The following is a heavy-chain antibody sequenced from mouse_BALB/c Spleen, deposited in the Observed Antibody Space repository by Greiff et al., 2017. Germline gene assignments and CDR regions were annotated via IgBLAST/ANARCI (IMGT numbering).Heavy chain of an antibody. J-gene: IGHJ2*01. V-gene: IGHV1-67*01. CDR2: ISTYYGNT. D-gene: IGHD1-1*01. CDR3: ARTSSITTAVATWGMDY. CDR1: SYTFTDSA. Sequence: QVQLQQSGPGLVRPGVSVKISCKGSSYTFTDSAMHWVKQSQAKGLEWIGVISTYYGNTNTNHKFKGKATVTVAKSACTAYIELARLTSKDSDVYFYARTSSITTAVATWGMDYWGQGTTLTVSS.